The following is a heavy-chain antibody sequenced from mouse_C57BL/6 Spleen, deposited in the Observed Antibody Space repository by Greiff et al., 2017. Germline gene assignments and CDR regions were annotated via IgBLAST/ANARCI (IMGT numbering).Heavy chain of an antibody. V-gene: IGHV1-55*01. CDR3: ARSWRVYGMDY. Sequence: VQLQQPGAELVKPGASLKMSCKASGYTFTSYWLTWVKQRPGHGLEWIGDIYPGSGSTNYNEKFKSKATLTVDTSSSTAYMQLSSLTSEDSAVYYCARSWRVYGMDYWGQGTSVTVSS. CDR1: GYTFTSYW. CDR2: IYPGSGST. J-gene: IGHJ4*01.